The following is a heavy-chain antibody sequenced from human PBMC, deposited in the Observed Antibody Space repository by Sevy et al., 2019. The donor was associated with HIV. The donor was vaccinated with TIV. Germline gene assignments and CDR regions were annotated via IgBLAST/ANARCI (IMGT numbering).Heavy chain of an antibody. CDR2: ISGYNGNT. D-gene: IGHD3-10*01. Sequence: ASVKVSCKASGYTFTSYGISWVRHAPGQGLEWMGWISGYNGNTNYAQKLQGRVTMTTDTSTGTAYMELRSLRSDDTAVYYCARGANYYGSGSYPGGTNKVYYYGMDVWGQGTTVTVSS. CDR1: GYTFTSYG. V-gene: IGHV1-18*01. CDR3: ARGANYYGSGSYPGGTNKVYYYGMDV. J-gene: IGHJ6*02.